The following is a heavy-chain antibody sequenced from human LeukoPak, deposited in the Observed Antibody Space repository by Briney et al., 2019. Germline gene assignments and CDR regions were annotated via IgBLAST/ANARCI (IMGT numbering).Heavy chain of an antibody. J-gene: IGHJ4*02. CDR3: ARSEFDY. V-gene: IGHV1-8*01. Sequence: GASVKVSCKASGYTFTSYDINWVRQATGQGLEWMGWMNPNSGNTGYAQKFQGRVTMTTDTSTSTAYMELRSLRSDDTAVYYCARSEFDYWGQGTLVTVSS. CDR1: GYTFTSYD. CDR2: MNPNSGNT.